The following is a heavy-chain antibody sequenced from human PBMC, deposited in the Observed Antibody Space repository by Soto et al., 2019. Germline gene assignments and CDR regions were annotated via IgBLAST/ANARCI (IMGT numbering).Heavy chain of an antibody. V-gene: IGHV3-23*01. J-gene: IGHJ4*02. CDR2: ISVSGGST. Sequence: GGPMGVSCRVSGFPFGSHAMSWVRQGPGSGPECVSGISVSGGSTYYADSVKGRFTISRDNSKHTLYLQMNSLRAEDTAVYYCAKDLEQWLVLGLPFDYWVQGTLVTVSS. D-gene: IGHD6-19*01. CDR1: GFPFGSHA. CDR3: AKDLEQWLVLGLPFDY.